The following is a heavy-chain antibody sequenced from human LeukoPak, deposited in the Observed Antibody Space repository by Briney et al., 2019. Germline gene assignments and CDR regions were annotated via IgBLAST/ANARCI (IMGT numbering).Heavy chain of an antibody. Sequence: SETLSLTCTVSGGSISSSSYYWSWIRQHPGKGLEWIGYIYYSGSTYYNPSLKSRVTISVDTSKNQFSLKLSSVTAADTAVYYCARWGTMVRGVRGYYFDYWGQGTLVTVSS. D-gene: IGHD3-10*01. CDR1: GGSISSSSYY. CDR3: ARWGTMVRGVRGYYFDY. J-gene: IGHJ4*02. V-gene: IGHV4-31*03. CDR2: IYYSGST.